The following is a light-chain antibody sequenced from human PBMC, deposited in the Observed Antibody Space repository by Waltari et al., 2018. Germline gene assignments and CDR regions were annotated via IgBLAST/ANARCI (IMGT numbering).Light chain of an antibody. V-gene: IGLV2-23*02. CDR2: AVN. CDR3: CSYVTGGTLV. Sequence: WSQRNHSKAHQIIMYAVNMRPSGVSIRFSGSKSGNTASLTSSGLQAEDEADYYCCSYVTGGTLVFGGGTRLTVL. J-gene: IGLJ2*01.